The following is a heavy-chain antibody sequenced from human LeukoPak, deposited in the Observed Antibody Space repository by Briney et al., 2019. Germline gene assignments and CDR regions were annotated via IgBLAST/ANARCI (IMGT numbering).Heavy chain of an antibody. D-gene: IGHD2-2*01. CDR1: GYTFTGYH. Sequence: ASVKVSCKASGYTFTGYHMHWVRQAPGQGLEWMGWINPNSGGTNYAQKFQGRVTMTRDTSISTAYMELSRLRSDDTAVYYCARSRFCSSTSCYGDYFDYWGQGTLVTVSS. V-gene: IGHV1-2*02. J-gene: IGHJ4*02. CDR3: ARSRFCSSTSCYGDYFDY. CDR2: INPNSGGT.